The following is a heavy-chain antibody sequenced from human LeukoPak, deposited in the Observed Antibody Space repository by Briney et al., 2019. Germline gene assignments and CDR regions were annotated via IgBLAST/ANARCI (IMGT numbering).Heavy chain of an antibody. CDR3: ARQGARYCSSTSCFGDP. J-gene: IGHJ5*02. D-gene: IGHD2-2*01. CDR1: GYSFTSYW. V-gene: IGHV5-51*01. CDR2: IYPGDSDT. Sequence: RGESLKISCKGSGYSFTSYWIGWVRQMPGKGLEWMGIIYPGDSDTRYSPSFQGQVTISADKSISTAYLQWSSLKASDTAMYYCARQGARYCSSTSCFGDPWGQGTLVTVSS.